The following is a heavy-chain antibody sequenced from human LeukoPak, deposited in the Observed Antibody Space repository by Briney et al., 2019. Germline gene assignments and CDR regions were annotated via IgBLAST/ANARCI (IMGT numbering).Heavy chain of an antibody. D-gene: IGHD1-26*01. Sequence: GGSLRLSCAGSGFTFDDFAMHWVRQAPGKGLEWVSGISWNSGSIGYADSVKGRFTISRDNAKNSLYLQMNSLRAEDTALYYCAKDGGPQWELPDYWGQGTLVTVSS. J-gene: IGHJ4*02. CDR3: AKDGGPQWELPDY. CDR1: GFTFDDFA. CDR2: ISWNSGSI. V-gene: IGHV3-9*01.